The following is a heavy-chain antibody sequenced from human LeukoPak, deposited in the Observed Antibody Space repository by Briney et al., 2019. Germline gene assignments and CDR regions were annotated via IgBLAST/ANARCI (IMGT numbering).Heavy chain of an antibody. CDR3: AREGLSVDTAMVVFDY. J-gene: IGHJ4*02. D-gene: IGHD5-18*01. V-gene: IGHV1-69*10. CDR2: IIPIFGIA. Sequence: SVTVSYKASGGTFISYAISWVRQAPGQGGEWMGRIIPIFGIANYAQKFQGRVTITADKSTSTAYMELSSLRSEDAAVYYCAREGLSVDTAMVVFDYWGQGTLVTVSS. CDR1: GGTFISYA.